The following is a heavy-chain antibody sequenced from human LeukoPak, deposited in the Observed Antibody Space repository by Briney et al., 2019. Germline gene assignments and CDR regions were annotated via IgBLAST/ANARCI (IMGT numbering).Heavy chain of an antibody. CDR2: IYYSGRT. D-gene: IGHD1-1*01. CDR3: ARSRYTWNDVLDY. J-gene: IGHJ4*02. V-gene: IGHV4-31*03. CDR1: GGSISSGGYY. Sequence: SETLSLTCTVSGGSISSGGYYWTWVRQHPGKGLEWIGYIYYSGRTHYNPSLTSRVTISVDTSKNQFSLKLSSVTAADTAVYYCARSRYTWNDVLDYWGQGTLVTVSS.